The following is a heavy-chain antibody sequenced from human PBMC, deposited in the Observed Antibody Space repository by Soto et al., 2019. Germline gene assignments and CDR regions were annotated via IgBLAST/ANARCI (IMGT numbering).Heavy chain of an antibody. V-gene: IGHV3-48*03. CDR2: VSNSGSIV. J-gene: IGHJ4*02. CDR1: GFSFSSYE. D-gene: IGHD3-3*01. CDR3: AREGLGGDFWSGYYSGHYFDY. Sequence: EVQLVESGGGLVQPGGSLRLSCAASGFSFSSYEMNWVRQAPGKGLEWVSCVSNSGSIVYYADSVKGRLTISRDNAKISLYLQMNSLRAEDTAVYYCAREGLGGDFWSGYYSGHYFDYWGQGTLVTVSS.